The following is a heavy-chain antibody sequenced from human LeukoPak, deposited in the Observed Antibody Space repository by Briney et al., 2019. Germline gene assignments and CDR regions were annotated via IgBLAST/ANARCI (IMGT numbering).Heavy chain of an antibody. CDR3: ARGVSRGYMDGMDV. Sequence: GGTMRLSCAASGFTFSSYSMNWVRKAPGKGLEWVSFISSSNSYIYSADSVKGRFTISRDNAKNSLYLQMNSLRAEDTAVYYCARGVSRGYMDGMDVWGQGTTFTASS. V-gene: IGHV3-21*01. CDR2: ISSSNSYI. CDR1: GFTFSSYS. J-gene: IGHJ6*02. D-gene: IGHD5-12*01.